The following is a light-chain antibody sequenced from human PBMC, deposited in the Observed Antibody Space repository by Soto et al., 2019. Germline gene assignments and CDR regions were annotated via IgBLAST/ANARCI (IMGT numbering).Light chain of an antibody. V-gene: IGLV2-23*02. CDR2: EVS. J-gene: IGLJ1*01. CDR3: CSYAGSSSYV. CDR1: SSDVGSYNL. Sequence: QSVLNQPASVSGSPGRSITISCTGTSSDVGSYNLVSWYQQHPGKAPKLMIYEVSKRPSGVSNRFSGSKSGNTASLTISGLQAEDEADYYCCSYAGSSSYVFGTGTKVTVL.